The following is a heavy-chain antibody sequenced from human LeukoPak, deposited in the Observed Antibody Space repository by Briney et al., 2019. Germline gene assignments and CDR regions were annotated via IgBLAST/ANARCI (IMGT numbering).Heavy chain of an antibody. CDR3: ARGGYSSSWYDETTDFDY. D-gene: IGHD6-13*01. CDR1: GFTVSSNY. Sequence: GGSLRLSCAASGFTVSSNYMSWVRQAPGKGLEWVSVIYSGGSTYYADSVKGRFTISRDNSKNTLYLQMNSLRAEDTAVYYCARGGYSSSWYDETTDFDYWGQGTLVTVSS. CDR2: IYSGGST. V-gene: IGHV3-66*01. J-gene: IGHJ4*02.